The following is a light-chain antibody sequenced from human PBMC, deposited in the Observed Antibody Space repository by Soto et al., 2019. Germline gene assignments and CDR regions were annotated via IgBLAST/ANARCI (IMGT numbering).Light chain of an antibody. CDR1: QSVSSN. CDR2: GAS. J-gene: IGKJ1*01. Sequence: EIVMTQSPATLSVSPGERATLSCRASQSVSSNLAWYQQKPGQAPRLLIYGASTRATGIPARFSGSGSGTEFPPTISHPPSEDFAVYYCQQYNNWPPWTFGQGTKVEIK. CDR3: QQYNNWPPWT. V-gene: IGKV3-15*01.